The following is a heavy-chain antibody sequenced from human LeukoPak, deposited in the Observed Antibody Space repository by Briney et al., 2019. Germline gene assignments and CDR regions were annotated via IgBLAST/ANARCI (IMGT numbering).Heavy chain of an antibody. CDR3: ARVVSGYSSGWYYYYGMDV. D-gene: IGHD6-19*01. J-gene: IGHJ6*02. CDR2: ISSSSSYI. Sequence: PGGSLRLSCVVSGFTFSSYSMNWVRQAPGKGLEWVSSISSSSSYIYYADSVKGRFTISRDNAKNSLYLQMNSLRAEDTAVYYCARVVSGYSSGWYYYYGMDVWGQGTTVTVSS. V-gene: IGHV3-21*01. CDR1: GFTFSSYS.